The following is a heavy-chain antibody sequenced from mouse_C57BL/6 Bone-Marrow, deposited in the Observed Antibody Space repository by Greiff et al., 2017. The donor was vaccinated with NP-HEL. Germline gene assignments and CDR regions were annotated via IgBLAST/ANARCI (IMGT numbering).Heavy chain of an antibody. J-gene: IGHJ2*01. CDR3: AREGTVRGYYVDY. CDR1: GFTFSSYA. CDR2: ISDGGSYT. V-gene: IGHV5-4*01. D-gene: IGHD4-1*01. Sequence: EVKVVESGGGLVKPGGSLKLSCAASGFTFSSYAMSWVRQTPEKRLEWVATISDGGSYTSYPDNVKGRFTISRENAKNTLYLQKSHLKSEDTAMYYCAREGTVRGYYVDYWGQGTTLTVSS.